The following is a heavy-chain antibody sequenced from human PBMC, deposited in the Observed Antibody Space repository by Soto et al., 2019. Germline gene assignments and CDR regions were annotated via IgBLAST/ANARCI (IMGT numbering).Heavy chain of an antibody. CDR2: IKSKIDGGTT. V-gene: IGHV3-15*01. J-gene: IGHJ5*02. D-gene: IGHD3-10*01. CDR1: AFTFSNAW. CDR3: TAVPRFGELNWFDP. Sequence: EVHLVESGGGLVKPGGSLRLSCAASAFTFSNAWMSWVRQASGKGLEWVGRIKSKIDGGTTDYAAPVKGRFTISRDDSKNTLYLQMNSLNTEDTAVYYCTAVPRFGELNWFDPWGQGTLVTVSS.